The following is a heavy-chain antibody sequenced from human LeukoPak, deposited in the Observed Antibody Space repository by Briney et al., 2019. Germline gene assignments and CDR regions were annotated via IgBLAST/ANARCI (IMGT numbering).Heavy chain of an antibody. V-gene: IGHV4-59*01. CDR2: IHYSGST. CDR3: ARFGSGWWYNDY. Sequence: SETLSLTCTVSGGSISSYYWSWIRQPPGKGLEWIGYIHYSGSTHYNPSLKSRVTISVDTSKNQVSLKLSSVTAADTAVYYCARFGSGWWYNDYWGQGTLVTVSS. CDR1: GGSISSYY. D-gene: IGHD6-19*01. J-gene: IGHJ4*02.